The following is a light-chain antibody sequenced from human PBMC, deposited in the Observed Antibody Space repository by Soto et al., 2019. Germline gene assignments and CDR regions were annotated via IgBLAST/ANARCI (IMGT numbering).Light chain of an antibody. CDR2: DNS. J-gene: IGLJ1*01. CDR3: ATWDDSLSGDV. V-gene: IGLV1-47*02. CDR1: SSSIGSNS. Sequence: QSVLTQPPSASGTPGQRVTISCSGSSSSIGSNSVYWYQHLPGTAPQLLIYDNSQRPSGVPDRFSGSKSGTSASLAISGLRSEDEADYYCATWDDSLSGDVFGTGTKLTVL.